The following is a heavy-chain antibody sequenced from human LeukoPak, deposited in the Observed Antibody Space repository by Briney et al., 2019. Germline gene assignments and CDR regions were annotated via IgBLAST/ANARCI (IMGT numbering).Heavy chain of an antibody. D-gene: IGHD3-10*01. CDR2: ISGSGGST. CDR1: GFTFSSYA. J-gene: IGHJ4*02. Sequence: PGGSLRLFCAASGFTFSSYAMSWVRQAPGKGLEWVSAISGSGGSTYYADSVKGRFTISRDNSKNTLYLQMNSLRAEDTAVYYCAKDYYGSGSYDTFDYWGQGTLVTVSS. V-gene: IGHV3-23*01. CDR3: AKDYYGSGSYDTFDY.